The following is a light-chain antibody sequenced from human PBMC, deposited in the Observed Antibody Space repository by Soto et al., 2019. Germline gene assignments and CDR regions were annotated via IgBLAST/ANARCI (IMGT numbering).Light chain of an antibody. Sequence: EIVMTQSPATLSVSPGERATLSCRTSQSVSGNLAWYQQKPGQAPRLLIYGASTRATGIPARFSGSGSGTEFTLTISSLQSEDFAVYYCQQYNNWPRTFGQGTKVEIK. CDR3: QQYNNWPRT. J-gene: IGKJ1*01. CDR2: GAS. CDR1: QSVSGN. V-gene: IGKV3-15*01.